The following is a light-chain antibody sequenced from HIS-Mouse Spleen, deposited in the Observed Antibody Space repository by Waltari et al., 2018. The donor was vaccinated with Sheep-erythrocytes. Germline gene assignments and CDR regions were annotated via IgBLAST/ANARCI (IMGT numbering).Light chain of an antibody. Sequence: QSALTQPASVSGSPGQSITISCPGTSSDVGRYNLVSWYQQHPDKAPKLMIYEGSKRHSGVCNPFSCSKSGNTASLTISGLQAEDEADYYCCSYAGSSTPWVFGGGTKLTVL. CDR2: EGS. J-gene: IGLJ3*02. V-gene: IGLV2-23*01. CDR3: CSYAGSSTPWV. CDR1: SSDVGRYNL.